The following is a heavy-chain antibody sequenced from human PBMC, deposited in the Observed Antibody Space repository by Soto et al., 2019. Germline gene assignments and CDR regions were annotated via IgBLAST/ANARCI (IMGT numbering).Heavy chain of an antibody. CDR1: GGSISSGGYY. CDR3: ARGATVTAWYYYYGMDV. CDR2: IYYSGST. V-gene: IGHV4-31*03. D-gene: IGHD4-4*01. J-gene: IGHJ6*02. Sequence: SETLSLTCTVSGGSISSGGYYWSWIRQHPGKGLEWIGYIYYSGSTYYNPSLKSRVTISVDTSKNQFSLKLSSVTAADTAVYYCARGATVTAWYYYYGMDVWGQGTTVTVSS.